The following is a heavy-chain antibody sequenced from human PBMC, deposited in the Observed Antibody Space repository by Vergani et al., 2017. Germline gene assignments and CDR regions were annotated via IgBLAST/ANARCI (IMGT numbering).Heavy chain of an antibody. D-gene: IGHD5-18*01. J-gene: IGHJ6*02. CDR2: INHSGST. V-gene: IGHV4-34*01. CDR3: ARGPHVDTAMVGYYYYYGMDV. CDR1: GGSFSGYY. Sequence: QVQLQQWGAGLLKPSETLSLTCAVSGGSFSGYYWSWIRQPPGKGLEWIGEINHSGSTNYNPSLKSRVTISVDTSKNQFSLKLSSVTAADTAVYYCARGPHVDTAMVGYYYYYGMDVWGQGP.